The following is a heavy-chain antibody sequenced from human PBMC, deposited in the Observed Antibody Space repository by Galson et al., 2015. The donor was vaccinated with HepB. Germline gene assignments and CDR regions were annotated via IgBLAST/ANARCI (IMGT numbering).Heavy chain of an antibody. V-gene: IGHV4-31*03. CDR3: ARPHLDAWYFDL. Sequence: TLSLTCTVSGGSISSGGYYWSWIRQHPGKGLEWIGHIFYSGTTYYNPSLESRVTMSVDTSKNQFSLKLSTVTAADTAVYYCARPHLDAWYFDLWGRGTLVTVSS. CDR1: GGSISSGGYY. J-gene: IGHJ2*01. D-gene: IGHD3-9*01. CDR2: IFYSGTT.